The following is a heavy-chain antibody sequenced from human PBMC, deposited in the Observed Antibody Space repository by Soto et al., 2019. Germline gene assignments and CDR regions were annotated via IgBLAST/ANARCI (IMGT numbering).Heavy chain of an antibody. CDR1: GYSFTSHW. J-gene: IGHJ1*01. CDR2: IYPGDSDT. V-gene: IGHV5-51*01. Sequence: EVQLVQSGAEVKKPGESLKISCKGSGYSFTSHWIGWVRQMPGKGLEWMGIIYPGDSDTRYSPSFQGPVTISADKSFSTAKLQWGSRKASDTAMYYCVKHISYIHSIGYYQSAAYFQYWGHGIMVTVSS. CDR3: VKHISYIHSIGYYQSAAYFQY. D-gene: IGHD3-22*01.